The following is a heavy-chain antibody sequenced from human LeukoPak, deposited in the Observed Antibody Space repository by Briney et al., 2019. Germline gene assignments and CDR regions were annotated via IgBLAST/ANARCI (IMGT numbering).Heavy chain of an antibody. D-gene: IGHD3-22*01. CDR2: IYYSGRT. V-gene: IGHV4-39*01. CDR1: GDSVSRSDSY. J-gene: IGHJ1*01. CDR3: ARRRYYDGSGYLE. Sequence: NPSETLSLTCSVSGDSVSRSDSYWDWIRQPPGKGLQWIGTIYYSGRTYYSPSLKSRVTMSVDTSNNQFPLNLRSVTAADTAVYYCARRRYYDGSGYLEWGQGTLLSVSS.